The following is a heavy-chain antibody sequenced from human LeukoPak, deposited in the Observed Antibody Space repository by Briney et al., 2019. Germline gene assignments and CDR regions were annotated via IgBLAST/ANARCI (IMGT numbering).Heavy chain of an antibody. D-gene: IGHD4/OR15-4a*01. CDR1: GFTFSSYG. Sequence: GRSLRLSCAVSGFTFSSYGMHCVRQAPGKGLEWVAVIWYDGSNKYYADSVKGRFTISRDSSKNTLDLQMNSLRAVDTAVYYCVRVGYTNYGIDYWGQGTLVTVSS. J-gene: IGHJ4*02. V-gene: IGHV3-33*01. CDR2: IWYDGSNK. CDR3: VRVGYTNYGIDY.